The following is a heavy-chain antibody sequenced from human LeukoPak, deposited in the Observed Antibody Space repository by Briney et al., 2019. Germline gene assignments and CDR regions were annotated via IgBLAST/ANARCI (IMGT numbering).Heavy chain of an antibody. V-gene: IGHV3-23*01. D-gene: IGHD2-8*02. CDR3: VRGLVGYD. J-gene: IGHJ4*02. CDR1: GFTFSSYA. CDR2: ISGSGGST. Sequence: GGSLRLSCAASGFTFSSYAMSWVRQAPGKGLEWVSAISGSGGSTYYADSVEGRFTISRDISKNALYLQMNSVRPEDTAVYYCVRGLVGYDWGQGTRVTVSS.